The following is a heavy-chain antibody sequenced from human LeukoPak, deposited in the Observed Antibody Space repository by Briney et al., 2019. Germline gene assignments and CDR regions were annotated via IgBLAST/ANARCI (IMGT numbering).Heavy chain of an antibody. V-gene: IGHV3-33*01. CDR2: IWFDVSNK. Sequence: PGGSLRLSRAASGFTFSSYGMHWVRQAPGKGLEWVAVIWFDVSNKYYADSVKGRFTISRDNSKNTLYLQMNSLRAEDTAVYYCARDRGYNYGGGYFDYWGQGTLVTVSS. CDR3: ARDRGYNYGGGYFDY. J-gene: IGHJ4*02. D-gene: IGHD5-18*01. CDR1: GFTFSSYG.